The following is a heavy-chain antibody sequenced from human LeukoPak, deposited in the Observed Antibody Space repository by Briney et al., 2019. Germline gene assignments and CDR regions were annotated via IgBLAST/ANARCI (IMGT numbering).Heavy chain of an antibody. V-gene: IGHV4-34*01. CDR2: INHSGST. Sequence: PSETLSLTCAVYGGSFSGYYWSWIRQPPGKGLEWIGEINHSGSTNYNPSLKSRVTISVDTSKNQFSLKLSSVTAADTAVYYCARGRIEHHFDYWGQGTLVTVSS. CDR3: ARGRIEHHFDY. CDR1: GGSFSGYY. J-gene: IGHJ4*02.